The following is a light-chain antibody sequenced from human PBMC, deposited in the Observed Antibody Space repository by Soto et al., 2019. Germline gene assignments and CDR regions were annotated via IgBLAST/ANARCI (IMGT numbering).Light chain of an antibody. CDR2: DAS. CDR1: QSVSSY. Sequence: EIVLTQSPATLSSSPGERATLSCRASQSVSSYLAWYQKKPGQAPRLLIYDASIRAPGSPARFSGSGSGTDSTLPISSLEPDDCAVYYCQQRSNWPLTFGGRTKVEIK. CDR3: QQRSNWPLT. V-gene: IGKV3-11*01. J-gene: IGKJ4*01.